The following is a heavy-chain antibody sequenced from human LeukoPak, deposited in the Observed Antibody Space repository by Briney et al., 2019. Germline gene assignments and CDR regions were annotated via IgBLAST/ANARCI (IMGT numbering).Heavy chain of an antibody. Sequence: SETLPLTCAVYGGSFGGHYWTWIRQPPGKGLEWIGEINHNGSTNYNPSLKSRVTISVDKSKNQFSLKLSSVTAADTAVYYCARGSSTSGMDVWGKGTTVTVSS. CDR2: INHNGST. J-gene: IGHJ6*04. D-gene: IGHD2-2*01. CDR3: ARGSSTSGMDV. V-gene: IGHV4-34*01. CDR1: GGSFGGHY.